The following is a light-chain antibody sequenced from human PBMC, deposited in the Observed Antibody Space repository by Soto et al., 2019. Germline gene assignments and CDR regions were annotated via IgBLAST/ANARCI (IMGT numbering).Light chain of an antibody. Sequence: DIQMTQCPSTLSASVGDRVTITCRASQSIDSWLALYQHKPGKAPNLLIFKASTLETGVPSRFSGSGSETEFTLTISSLQPDDSATYYCQPYNSYSRTFGQGTKVDIK. CDR1: QSIDSW. J-gene: IGKJ1*01. CDR3: QPYNSYSRT. V-gene: IGKV1-5*03. CDR2: KAS.